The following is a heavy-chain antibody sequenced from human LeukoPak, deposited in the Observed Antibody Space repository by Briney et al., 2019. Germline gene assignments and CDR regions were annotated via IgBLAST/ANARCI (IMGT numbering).Heavy chain of an antibody. J-gene: IGHJ3*02. Sequence: SETLSLTCTVSGYSINSGYYWGWIRQPPGKGLEWIGSIYHSGTTYYNPSLKSRVTKSLDTSKNQFSLKLSSVTAADTAVYYCARCRDGYNGAFDIWGQGTMVTVSS. CDR2: IYHSGTT. V-gene: IGHV4-38-2*02. D-gene: IGHD5-24*01. CDR1: GYSINSGYY. CDR3: ARCRDGYNGAFDI.